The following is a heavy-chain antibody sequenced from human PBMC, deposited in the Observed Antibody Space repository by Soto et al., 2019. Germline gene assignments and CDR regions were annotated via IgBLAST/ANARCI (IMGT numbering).Heavy chain of an antibody. J-gene: IGHJ4*02. CDR3: ARMDDWGTSGWYYFDY. Sequence: QVQLVESGGGVVRPGRSLTLSCAVSGFTFTNYAMHWVRQAPGKGLEWVAVVSYDGSTRYYADSVKGRFTLSRDNSKNTLYLQMNSLRPDDTAVYYCARMDDWGTSGWYYFDYWGEGTLVTVSS. CDR1: GFTFTNYA. D-gene: IGHD6-19*01. V-gene: IGHV3-30-3*01. CDR2: VSYDGSTR.